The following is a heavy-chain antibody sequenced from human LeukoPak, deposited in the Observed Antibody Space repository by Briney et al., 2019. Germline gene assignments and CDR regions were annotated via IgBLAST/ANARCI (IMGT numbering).Heavy chain of an antibody. V-gene: IGHV3-74*01. CDR2: IGTDGSST. J-gene: IGHJ3*02. Sequence: GGSLRLSCAASGFTFSTYWMHWVRQVPEQGLVWVSRIGTDGSSTTYADYVKGRFTISRDNAKNTLYLQMNSLRAEDTAVYYCARDKYGGNSNAFDMWGQGTLVTVSS. CDR1: GFTFSTYW. CDR3: ARDKYGGNSNAFDM. D-gene: IGHD4-23*01.